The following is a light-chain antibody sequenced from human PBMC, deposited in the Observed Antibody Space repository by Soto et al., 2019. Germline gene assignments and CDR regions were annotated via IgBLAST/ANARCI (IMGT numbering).Light chain of an antibody. CDR2: AAS. V-gene: IGKV3-20*01. CDR1: QSVSSSY. J-gene: IGKJ1*01. Sequence: EIVLTQSPGTLSLSPGERATLSCRASQSVSSSYLVWHQQKPGQAPRLLIYAASRRATGIPDRFSGSGSGTDFTLTISSLQSEDFAVYYCQQYNNWPRTFGQGTKVDIK. CDR3: QQYNNWPRT.